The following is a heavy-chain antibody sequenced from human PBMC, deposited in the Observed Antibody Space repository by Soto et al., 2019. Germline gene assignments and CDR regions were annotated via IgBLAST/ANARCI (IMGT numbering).Heavy chain of an antibody. CDR1: GYAFTTYG. V-gene: IGHV1-18*01. CDR3: ARGRYGDY. CDR2: ISAHSGNT. Sequence: QVHLVQSGAEVKKPGASVKVSCQGSGYAFTTYGITWVRQAPGQGLEWMGWISAHSGNTNYAQKLKSRVTVTRDTSTSTDYMELRSLRYDDTAVYYCARGRYGDYWGQGALVTVSS. J-gene: IGHJ4*02. D-gene: IGHD1-1*01.